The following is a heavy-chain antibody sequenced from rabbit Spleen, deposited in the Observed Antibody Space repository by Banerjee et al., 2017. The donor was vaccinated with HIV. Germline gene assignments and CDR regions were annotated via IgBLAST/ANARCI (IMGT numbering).Heavy chain of an antibody. CDR1: GFDFSSNA. J-gene: IGHJ4*01. CDR2: IDPVFGST. V-gene: IGHV1S40*01. CDR3: ARNPVFSYSNL. D-gene: IGHD7-1*01. Sequence: QSLEESGGDLVKPGASLTLTCTASGFDFSSNAMCWVRQAPGKGLEWIGYIDPVFGSTDYASWAKGRFTISKTSSTTVTLQMTSLTAADTATYFCARNPVFSYSNLGGPGTLVTGS.